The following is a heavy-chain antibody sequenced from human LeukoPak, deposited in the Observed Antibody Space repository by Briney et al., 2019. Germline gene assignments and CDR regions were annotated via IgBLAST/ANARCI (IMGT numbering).Heavy chain of an antibody. CDR1: GFTFSSYA. V-gene: IGHV3-30*04. J-gene: IGHJ4*02. Sequence: GGSLRLSCAASGFTFSSYAMHWVRQAPGKGLEWVAVISYDGSNKYYADSVKGRFTISRDNSKNTLYLQMNSLRAEDTAVYYCARDRDYYGSGSYYHYFDYWGQGTLVTVSS. CDR2: ISYDGSNK. D-gene: IGHD3-10*01. CDR3: ARDRDYYGSGSYYHYFDY.